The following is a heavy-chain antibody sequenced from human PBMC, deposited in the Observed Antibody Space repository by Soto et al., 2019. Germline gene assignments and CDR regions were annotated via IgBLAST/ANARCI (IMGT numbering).Heavy chain of an antibody. D-gene: IGHD1-26*01. V-gene: IGHV1-69*02. CDR3: ARTSQMGATPSFDY. J-gene: IGHJ4*02. CDR2: IIPILGIA. Sequence: QVQLVQSGAEVKKPGSSVKVSCKASGGTFSSYTISWVRQAPGQGLEWMGRIIPILGIANYAQKFQGRVTIAADKSTSTAYMELRSLRSEDTAVYYCARTSQMGATPSFDYWGQGTLVTVSS. CDR1: GGTFSSYT.